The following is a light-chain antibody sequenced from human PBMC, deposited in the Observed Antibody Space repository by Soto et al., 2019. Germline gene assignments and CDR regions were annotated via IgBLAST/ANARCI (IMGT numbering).Light chain of an antibody. J-gene: IGKJ5*01. CDR1: QGISNF. CDR2: AAS. Sequence: DIQMTQSPSSLSASVGDRVTITCRASQGISNFLAWYQQKPGKVPKLLISAASTLQSGVPSRFSGSGSGTDFTLTITSRPTEDVATYYCQKYSSVITFGQGTRLEIK. CDR3: QKYSSVIT. V-gene: IGKV1-27*01.